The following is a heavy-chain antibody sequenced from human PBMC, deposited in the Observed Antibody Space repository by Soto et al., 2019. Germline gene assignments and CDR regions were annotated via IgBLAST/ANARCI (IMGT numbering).Heavy chain of an antibody. CDR3: ARAGEVAVAGTATWFYP. Sequence: ASVKVSCKASGYTFTSYDINWVRQATGQGLEWMGWMNPNSGNTGYAQKFQGRVTMTRNTSISTAYMELSSLRSEDTAVYYCARAGEVAVAGTATWFYPWGQGTLVTVSS. CDR1: GYTFTSYD. V-gene: IGHV1-8*01. J-gene: IGHJ5*02. CDR2: MNPNSGNT. D-gene: IGHD6-19*01.